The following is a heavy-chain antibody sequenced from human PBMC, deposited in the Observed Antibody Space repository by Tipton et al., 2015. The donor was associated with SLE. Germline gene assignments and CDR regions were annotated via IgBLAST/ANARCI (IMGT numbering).Heavy chain of an antibody. CDR2: INDSGST. CDR3: ARESWFGDCDAFDI. D-gene: IGHD3-10*01. CDR1: GGSFSGYY. V-gene: IGHV4-34*01. Sequence: TLSLTCAVYGGSFSGYYWSWIRQPPGKGLEWIGEINDSGSTNYNPSLKSRVTISVDTSKNQFSLKLSSVTAADTAVYYCARESWFGDCDAFDIWGQGTMVTVSS. J-gene: IGHJ3*02.